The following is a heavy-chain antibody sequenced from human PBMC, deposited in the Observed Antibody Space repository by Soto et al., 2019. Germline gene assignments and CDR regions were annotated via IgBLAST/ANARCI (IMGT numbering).Heavy chain of an antibody. CDR3: ARKQFLDQYKWFDT. CDR2: ISYSGTT. J-gene: IGHJ5*02. D-gene: IGHD6-19*01. V-gene: IGHV4-39*01. CDR1: GGSIRNNFYY. Sequence: SETLSLTCTVSGGSIRNNFYYWGWVRQPPGKGLEWIASISYSGTTYYNPSLKSRVTKSIDTSRNQFSLNLTSVTAADTAVYYCARKQFLDQYKWFDTWGQGALVTVSS.